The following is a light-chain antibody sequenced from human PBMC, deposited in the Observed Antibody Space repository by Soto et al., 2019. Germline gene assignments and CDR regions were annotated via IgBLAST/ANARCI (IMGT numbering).Light chain of an antibody. V-gene: IGKV3-20*01. CDR3: QLYGSSLVT. CDR2: GAS. J-gene: IGKJ2*01. CDR1: QSVSSSF. Sequence: EIVLTQSPGTLSLSPGERATLSCRASQSVSSSFLAWYQHNPGQAPRLLIHGASSRATGIPDRFSGSGSGTDFTLTISRLDPEDFAVYYCQLYGSSLVTFGQGTKVDIK.